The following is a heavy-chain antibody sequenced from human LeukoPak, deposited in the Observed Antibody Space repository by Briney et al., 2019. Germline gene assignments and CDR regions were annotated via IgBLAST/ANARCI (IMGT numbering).Heavy chain of an antibody. V-gene: IGHV4-59*01. CDR1: GGSISSYY. CDR3: ARLSSSGDVFDI. D-gene: IGHD6-13*01. Sequence: SETLSLTCTVSGGSISSYYWSWIRQPPGKGLEWIGYIYYSGSTNYNPSLKSRVTISVDTSKNQFSLKLSSVTAADTAVYYCARLSSSGDVFDIWGQGTMVTVSS. J-gene: IGHJ3*02. CDR2: IYYSGST.